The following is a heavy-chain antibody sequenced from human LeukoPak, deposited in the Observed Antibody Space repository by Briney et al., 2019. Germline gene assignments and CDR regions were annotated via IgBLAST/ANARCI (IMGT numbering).Heavy chain of an antibody. CDR3: ARDTTWIQLWLHY. V-gene: IGHV1-3*01. J-gene: IGHJ4*02. CDR1: GYTFTSYA. Sequence: SSVKVSCKASGYTFTSYAMHWVRQAPGQRLEWMGWINAGNGNTKYSQKFQGRVTITRDTSASTAYMELSSLRSEDTAVYYCARDTTWIQLWLHYWGQGTLVTVSS. D-gene: IGHD5-18*01. CDR2: INAGNGNT.